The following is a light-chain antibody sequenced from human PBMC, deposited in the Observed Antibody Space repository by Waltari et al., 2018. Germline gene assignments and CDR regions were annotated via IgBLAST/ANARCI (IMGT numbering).Light chain of an antibody. CDR3: QLYYGDSLT. CDR1: QGISNS. CDR2: AAS. Sequence: DIQMTQSPSSLSASVGDTVTITCRASQGISNSLAWYQQKPGEAPKLLLSAASRLESGVPSRFSGSGSGTDYTLTFSRLQPEDLATYFCQLYYGDSLTFGGGTKVEIK. J-gene: IGKJ4*01. V-gene: IGKV1-NL1*01.